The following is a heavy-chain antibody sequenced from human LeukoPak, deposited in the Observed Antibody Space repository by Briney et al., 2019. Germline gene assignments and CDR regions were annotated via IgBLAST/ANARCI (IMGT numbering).Heavy chain of an antibody. V-gene: IGHV4-30-4*01. CDR1: GGSISSGDYY. CDR3: PKPPVERAKTRLEDSFDY. CDR2: IYYSGST. D-gene: IGHD5-24*01. J-gene: IGHJ4*02. Sequence: SETLSLTCTVSGGSISSGDYYWSWIRQPPGKGLEWIGYIYYSGSTYYNPSLKSRVTISVDTSKNQFSLKLSSVTAADTAVYYCPKPPVERAKTRLEDSFDYGGQEPLFTVSS.